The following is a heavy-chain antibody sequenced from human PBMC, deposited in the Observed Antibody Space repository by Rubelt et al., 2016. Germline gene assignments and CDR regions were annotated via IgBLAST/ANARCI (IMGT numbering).Heavy chain of an antibody. V-gene: IGHV2-5*02. D-gene: IGHD6-13*01. CDR1: GFSLSTSGVG. CDR3: AHSLRTAAGTRRKYYYYGMDV. J-gene: IGHJ6*02. Sequence: QITLKESGPTLVKPTQTLTLTCTFSGFSLSTSGVGVGWIRQPPGKALEWLALIYWDDDKRYSPSLKSRLTITKDPSKTQVVLTMTNMDPVYTATYYLAHSLRTAAGTRRKYYYYGMDVWGQGTTVTVSS. CDR2: IYWDDDK.